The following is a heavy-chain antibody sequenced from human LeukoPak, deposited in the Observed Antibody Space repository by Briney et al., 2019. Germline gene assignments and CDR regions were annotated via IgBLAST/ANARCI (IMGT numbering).Heavy chain of an antibody. CDR2: IYSGGRT. D-gene: IGHD3-10*01. CDR1: GFSLSSNY. V-gene: IGHV3-66*04. CDR3: ARPKGFGDVGLDY. Sequence: GGSLRLSCAASGFSLSSNYMSWVRQAPGKGLEWVSVIYSGGRTYYADSVKGRFTISRDNSKNTLYLQMNSLRAEDTAVYYCARPKGFGDVGLDYWGQGTLVTVSS. J-gene: IGHJ4*02.